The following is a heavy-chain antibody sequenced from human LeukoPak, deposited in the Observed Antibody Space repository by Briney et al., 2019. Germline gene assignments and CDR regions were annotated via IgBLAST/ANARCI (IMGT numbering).Heavy chain of an antibody. Sequence: GGSLRLSCAASGFTVSNNYMSWVRQAPGKGLEWVSVIYSGGDTYYADSVKGRFTISRDNSKNTLYLQMNSLRAEDTAVYYCARGGGAVVAATFDYWGQGTLVTVSS. J-gene: IGHJ4*02. CDR3: ARGGGAVVAATFDY. D-gene: IGHD2-15*01. V-gene: IGHV3-53*01. CDR1: GFTVSNNY. CDR2: IYSGGDT.